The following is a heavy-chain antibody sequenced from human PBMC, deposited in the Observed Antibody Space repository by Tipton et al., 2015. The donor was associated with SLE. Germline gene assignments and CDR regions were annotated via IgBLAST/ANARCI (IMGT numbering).Heavy chain of an antibody. Sequence: TLSLTCTVSGGSISTYYWSWIRQSPGKGLEWIGYIYYSGGTNYNPPPKSRVTISVDTSKNQFFLKLNSVTAAETAVYFCARGGGFDAFDIWGQGTMLSVSS. CDR2: IYYSGGT. D-gene: IGHD1-26*01. V-gene: IGHV4-59*01. J-gene: IGHJ3*02. CDR1: GGSISTYY. CDR3: ARGGGFDAFDI.